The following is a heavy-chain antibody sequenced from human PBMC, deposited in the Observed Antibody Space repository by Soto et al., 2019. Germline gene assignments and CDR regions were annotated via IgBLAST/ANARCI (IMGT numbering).Heavy chain of an antibody. J-gene: IGHJ4*02. D-gene: IGHD2-21*02. Sequence: QVQLVESGGGVVQPGRSLRLSCAASGFTFSSYAMHWVRQAPGKGLEWVAVISYDGSNKYYADSVKGRFTISRDNSKNTLYLQMNSLGAEDTAGYYWAGVGHVVVTEHQPHDYGGQGTLVTVSS. CDR2: ISYDGSNK. V-gene: IGHV3-30-3*01. CDR1: GFTFSSYA. CDR3: AGVGHVVVTEHQPHDY.